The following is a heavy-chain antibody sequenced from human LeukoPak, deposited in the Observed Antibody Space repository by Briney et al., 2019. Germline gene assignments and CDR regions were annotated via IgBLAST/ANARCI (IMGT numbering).Heavy chain of an antibody. V-gene: IGHV3-23*01. CDR2: ISGSGGST. D-gene: IGHD6-19*01. Sequence: PGGSLGLSCAASGFTFSSYAMSWVRQAPGKGLEWVSAISGSGGSTYYADSVKGRFTISRDNSKNTLYLQMNSLRAEDTAVYYCAKGPRSGWYPIDYWGQGTLVTVSS. CDR3: AKGPRSGWYPIDY. J-gene: IGHJ4*02. CDR1: GFTFSSYA.